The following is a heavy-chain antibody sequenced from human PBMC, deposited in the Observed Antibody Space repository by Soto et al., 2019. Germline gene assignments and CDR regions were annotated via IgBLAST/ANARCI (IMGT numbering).Heavy chain of an antibody. D-gene: IGHD6-13*01. CDR1: GFTFISYA. Sequence: PRASLRLSYAASGFTFISYAMSWDRQAPGKGLEWVSAISGRGGSTYYADSVKGRFTISRDNSKNTLYLQMNSLRAEDTAVYYCAKRRPYSSSWYEDYWGQGT. CDR3: AKRRPYSSSWYEDY. V-gene: IGHV3-23*01. CDR2: ISGRGGST. J-gene: IGHJ4*02.